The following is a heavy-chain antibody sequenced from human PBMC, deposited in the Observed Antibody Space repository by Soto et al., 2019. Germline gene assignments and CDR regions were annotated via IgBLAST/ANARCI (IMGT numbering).Heavy chain of an antibody. J-gene: IGHJ4*02. CDR2: ISWNSGSI. V-gene: IGHV3-9*01. CDR3: AREYYDFWSSHILPFDY. CDR1: GFTFDDYA. D-gene: IGHD3-3*01. Sequence: EVQLVESGGGLVQPGRSLRLSCAASGFTFDDYAMHWVRQAPGKGLEWVSGISWNSGSIGYADSVKGRFTISRDNAKNSLYLQMNRLSDEDTAVYYCAREYYDFWSSHILPFDYWGQGTLVTVSS.